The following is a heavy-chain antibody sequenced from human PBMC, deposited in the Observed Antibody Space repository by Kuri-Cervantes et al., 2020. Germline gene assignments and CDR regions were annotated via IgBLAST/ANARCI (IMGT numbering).Heavy chain of an antibody. V-gene: IGHV3-30*03. D-gene: IGHD6-19*01. CDR1: GFTFSSYG. Sequence: GGSLRLSCAASGFTFSSYGMHWVRQAPGKGLEWLAVISYDGSNKYYADSVEGRFTISRDNSKNTLYLQMSSRKTEDTAVYYFASSVISITVAGTSDYWGQGTLVTVSS. CDR2: ISYDGSNK. J-gene: IGHJ4*02. CDR3: ASSVISITVAGTSDY.